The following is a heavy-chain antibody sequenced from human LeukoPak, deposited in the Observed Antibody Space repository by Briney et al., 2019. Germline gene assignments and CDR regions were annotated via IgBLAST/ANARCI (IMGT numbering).Heavy chain of an antibody. Sequence: SVKVSCNASGYIFTGYDVNCWLQATGRGRDLMVLVNPYSGHTGYAQKFQGRVTLTTNTSVSTAYMELSSLRSEDTAIYYCARGAPGSYCSGGSCPYFDYWGQGTLVSVSS. CDR1: GYIFTGYD. J-gene: IGHJ4*02. D-gene: IGHD2-15*01. V-gene: IGHV1-8*01. CDR3: ARGAPGSYCSGGSCPYFDY. CDR2: VNPYSGHT.